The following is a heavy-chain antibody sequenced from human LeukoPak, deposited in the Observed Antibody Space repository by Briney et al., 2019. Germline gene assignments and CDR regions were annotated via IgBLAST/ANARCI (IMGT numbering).Heavy chain of an antibody. CDR2: IHFSGST. Sequence: SETLSLTCTVSGDSISSAGYYWNWIRQPPGKGLEWIGYIHFSGSTYYNPSLKSRISISVDTSKNQFSLELSSVTAADTAVYYCTRDHGSSSPWFDPWGQGTPVTVSS. J-gene: IGHJ5*02. CDR1: GDSISSAGYY. CDR3: TRDHGSSSPWFDP. D-gene: IGHD6-6*01. V-gene: IGHV4-30-4*08.